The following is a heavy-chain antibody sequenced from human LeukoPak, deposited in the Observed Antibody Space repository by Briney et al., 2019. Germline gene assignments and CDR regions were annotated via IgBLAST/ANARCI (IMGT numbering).Heavy chain of an antibody. CDR3: AREKVVPAAIRDYDFWSGYHIDAFDI. Sequence: GGSLSLSCAASGFTFSSYSMNWVRQAPGKGLEWVSSISSSSSYIYYADSVKGRFTISRDNAKNSLYLQMNSLRAEDTAVYYCAREKVVPAAIRDYDFWSGYHIDAFDIWGQGTMVTVSS. CDR1: GFTFSSYS. V-gene: IGHV3-21*01. CDR2: ISSSSSYI. J-gene: IGHJ3*02. D-gene: IGHD3-3*01.